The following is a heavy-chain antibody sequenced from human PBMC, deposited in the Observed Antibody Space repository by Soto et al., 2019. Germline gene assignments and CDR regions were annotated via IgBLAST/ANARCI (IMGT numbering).Heavy chain of an antibody. CDR3: ARDRNYYDSSGYSDY. V-gene: IGHV3-21*01. CDR1: GFTFSSYS. J-gene: IGHJ4*02. D-gene: IGHD3-22*01. Sequence: PGGSLRLSCAASGFTFSSYSMKWVRQAPGKGLEWVSSISSSSDYIYYAGSVKGRFTISRDNAKNSLYLQMNSLRAEDTAVYYCARDRNYYDSSGYSDYWGQGTLVTVSS. CDR2: ISSSSDYI.